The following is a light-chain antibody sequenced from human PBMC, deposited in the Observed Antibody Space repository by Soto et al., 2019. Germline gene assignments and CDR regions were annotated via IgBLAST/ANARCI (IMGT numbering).Light chain of an antibody. V-gene: IGKV1-39*01. CDR3: QQGYSSAIT. Sequence: DIQMTQSPSSLSASVGDTVTITCQASQSIGKHLNWYQQKPGKAPKFLIYSVSSLQSGVPSRFSGSGSGTDFTLTINSLQAEDFATYYCQQGYSSAITFGQGTRLEI. J-gene: IGKJ5*01. CDR2: SVS. CDR1: QSIGKH.